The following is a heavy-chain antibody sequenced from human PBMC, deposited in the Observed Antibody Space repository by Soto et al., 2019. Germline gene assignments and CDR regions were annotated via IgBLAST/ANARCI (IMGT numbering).Heavy chain of an antibody. CDR3: AARPNRDAYNYGY. V-gene: IGHV1-58*01. CDR1: GPTFSSSA. Sequence: PVKVSCKASGPTFSSSAVQWVRQARGQRLEWIGWIVVGSGSTKYAQKFQERVTITRDMSTSTAYMELSSLRSEDTAVYYCAARPNRDAYNYGYWGQGTLVTVSS. CDR2: IVVGSGST. D-gene: IGHD5-12*01. J-gene: IGHJ1*01.